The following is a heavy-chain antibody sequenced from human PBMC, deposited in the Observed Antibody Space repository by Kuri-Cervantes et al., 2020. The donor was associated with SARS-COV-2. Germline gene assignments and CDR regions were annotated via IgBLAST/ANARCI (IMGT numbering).Heavy chain of an antibody. Sequence: GESLKISCAASGFIFSDYFLHWVRQAPGKGLEWVSAISGSGGSTYYADSVKGRFTISRDNSKNTLYPRMNSLRAEDTAVYYCAKTEQMGGAFDIWGQGTMVTVSS. CDR3: AKTEQMGGAFDI. V-gene: IGHV3-23*01. CDR2: ISGSGGST. D-gene: IGHD6-13*01. J-gene: IGHJ3*02. CDR1: GFIFSDYF.